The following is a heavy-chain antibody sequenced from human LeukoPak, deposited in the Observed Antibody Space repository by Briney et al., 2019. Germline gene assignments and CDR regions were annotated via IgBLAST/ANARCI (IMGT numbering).Heavy chain of an antibody. Sequence: ASVKVSCKASGYTFTSYAMNWVRQAPGQGLEWMGWINTNTGNPTYAQGFTGRFVFSLDTSVSTAYLQISSLKAEDTAVYYCARGRIEPLYYYGSGSYPYNWFDPWGQGTLVTVSS. CDR2: INTNTGNP. V-gene: IGHV7-4-1*02. J-gene: IGHJ5*02. D-gene: IGHD3-10*01. CDR1: GYTFTSYA. CDR3: ARGRIEPLYYYGSGSYPYNWFDP.